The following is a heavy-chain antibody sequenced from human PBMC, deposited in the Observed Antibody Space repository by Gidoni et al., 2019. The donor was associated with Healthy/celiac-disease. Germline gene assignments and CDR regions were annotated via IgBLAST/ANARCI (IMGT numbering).Heavy chain of an antibody. D-gene: IGHD2-15*01. V-gene: IGHV3-30-3*01. CDR2: ISYDGSNK. CDR3: AREGRDCSGGSCYQDY. CDR1: GFTFRSYA. Sequence: QVQLVESGGGVVQPGRSLRLSCAASGFTFRSYAMHWVRQAPGKGLEWVAVISYDGSNKYYADSVKGRFTISRGNSKNTLYLQMNSLRAEDTAVYYCAREGRDCSGGSCYQDYWGQGTLVTVSS. J-gene: IGHJ4*02.